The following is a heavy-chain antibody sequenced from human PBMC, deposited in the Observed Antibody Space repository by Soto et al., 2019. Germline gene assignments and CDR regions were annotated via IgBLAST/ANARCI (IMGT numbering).Heavy chain of an antibody. CDR3: AKKTGAPVAPGFDY. CDR2: INAGGFNT. Sequence: PGGSLRLSCAASGFTFSNYAMSWVRQAPEKGLEWVSGINAGGFNTYYADSVKGRLTISRDNSRNTLYLQVNSLRAEHTAVYYCAKKTGAPVAPGFDYWGQETLVTVSS. J-gene: IGHJ4*02. D-gene: IGHD2-2*01. V-gene: IGHV3-23*01. CDR1: GFTFSNYA.